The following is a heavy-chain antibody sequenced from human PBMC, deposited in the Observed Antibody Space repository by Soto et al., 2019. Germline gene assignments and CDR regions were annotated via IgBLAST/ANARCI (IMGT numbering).Heavy chain of an antibody. J-gene: IGHJ5*02. Sequence: PGGSLRLSCAASGFTFSSYWMSWVRQAPGKGLEWVANIKQDGSEKYYVDSVKGRFTISRDNAKNSLYLQMNSLRAEDTAVYYCARDPFLHSSSWGWFDPWGQGTLVTVSS. CDR2: IKQDGSEK. V-gene: IGHV3-7*03. CDR1: GFTFSSYW. CDR3: ARDPFLHSSSWGWFDP. D-gene: IGHD6-13*01.